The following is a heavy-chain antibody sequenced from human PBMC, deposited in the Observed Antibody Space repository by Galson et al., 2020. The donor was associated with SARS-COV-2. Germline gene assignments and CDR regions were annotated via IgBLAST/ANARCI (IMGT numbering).Heavy chain of an antibody. CDR1: GGTFSSYA. Sequence: SVHVSCKASGGTFSSYAISWVRQAPGQGLEWMGWIIPIFGTPNYAQKFQGRVTITADKSTSTAYMELSSLGSEEPAVYYCARPQMVYAIGGEIGPYGHPYYYYYYMDVWGKGTTVTVSS. CDR3: ARPQMVYAIGGEIGPYGHPYYYYYYMDV. D-gene: IGHD2-8*01. V-gene: IGHV1-69*06. J-gene: IGHJ6*03. CDR2: IIPIFGTP.